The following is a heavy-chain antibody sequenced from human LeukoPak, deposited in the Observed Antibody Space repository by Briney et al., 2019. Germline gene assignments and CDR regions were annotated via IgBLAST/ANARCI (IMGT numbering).Heavy chain of an antibody. V-gene: IGHV1-8*01. CDR3: ARVVAVAGRGLPGY. Sequence: ASVKVSCKASGYTFTSYVINWVRQATGQGLEWMGWMNPNSGNTGYAQKFQGRVTMTRNTSISTAYMELSSLRSEDTAVYYCARVVAVAGRGLPGYWGQGTLVTVSS. D-gene: IGHD6-19*01. CDR1: GYTFTSYV. J-gene: IGHJ4*02. CDR2: MNPNSGNT.